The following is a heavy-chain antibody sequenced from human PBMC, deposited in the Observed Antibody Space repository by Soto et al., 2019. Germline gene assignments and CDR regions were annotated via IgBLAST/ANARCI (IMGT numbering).Heavy chain of an antibody. J-gene: IGHJ3*02. CDR1: GFTFSSYS. Sequence: GGSLRLSCAASGFTFSSYSMNWVRQAPGKGLEWVSYISSSSSTIYYADSVKGRFTISRDNAKNSLYLQMNSLRDEDTAVYYCARAGPNDYVWGSYRDAFDIWGQGTMVTVSS. CDR3: ARAGPNDYVWGSYRDAFDI. D-gene: IGHD3-16*02. V-gene: IGHV3-48*02. CDR2: ISSSSSTI.